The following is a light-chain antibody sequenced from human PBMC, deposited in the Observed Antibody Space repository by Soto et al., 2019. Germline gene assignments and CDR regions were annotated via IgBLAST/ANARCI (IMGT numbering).Light chain of an antibody. V-gene: IGKV3-20*01. CDR3: QQYGSSPRT. Sequence: EIVLTQSPCTLSLSPGERATLSCRANQSVRSSYLAWYQQKPGQAPRLLIYDASSRATGIPDRFSGSASGTDFTRTISRLEPEDVAVYYCQQYGSSPRTFGQGTKVEIK. CDR2: DAS. CDR1: QSVRSSY. J-gene: IGKJ1*01.